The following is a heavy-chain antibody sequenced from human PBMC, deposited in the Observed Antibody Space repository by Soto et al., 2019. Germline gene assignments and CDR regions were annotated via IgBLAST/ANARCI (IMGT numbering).Heavy chain of an antibody. CDR2: ISYDGNNK. CDR1: GFTFSSYA. J-gene: IGHJ6*02. CDR3: ARAGCDGGSCYTLVGLRYGMDV. Sequence: QVQLVESGGGVVQPGRSLRLSCAASGFTFSSYALHWVRQAPGKGLEWVAVISYDGNNKYYADSVKGRLTISRDNSKNTLYLQMNSLRAEDTAVYYCARAGCDGGSCYTLVGLRYGMDVWGQGTTVTVSS. D-gene: IGHD2-15*01. V-gene: IGHV3-30-3*01.